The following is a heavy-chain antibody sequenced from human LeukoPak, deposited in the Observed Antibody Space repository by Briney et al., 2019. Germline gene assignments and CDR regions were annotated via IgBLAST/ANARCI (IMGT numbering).Heavy chain of an antibody. CDR3: ARDDGYSYEFDY. J-gene: IGHJ4*02. Sequence: GWSLRLSWAATGFTFIRYWMSWVRQAPGQGLDWVANIKQDGSEKYYVDSVKGRFTISRDNAKNSLYLQMNSLRAEDTAVYYCARDDGYSYEFDYWGQGTLVTVSS. D-gene: IGHD5-18*01. V-gene: IGHV3-7*01. CDR1: GFTFIRYW. CDR2: IKQDGSEK.